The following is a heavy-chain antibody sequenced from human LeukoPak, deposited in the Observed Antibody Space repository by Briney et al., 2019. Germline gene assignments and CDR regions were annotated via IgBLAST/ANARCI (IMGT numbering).Heavy chain of an antibody. J-gene: IGHJ4*02. CDR2: ISYDGAVK. V-gene: IGHV3-30-3*01. D-gene: IGHD2-21*01. CDR1: GFTFRKYA. CDR3: ARDLSENYSIDY. Sequence: GGSLRLSCSASGFTFRKYAIHWVRQAPGKGLEWVSFISYDGAVKYYVASVKGRFTISRDNSKNTVFLQMDSLRNEDTAVYYCARDLSENYSIDYWGQGTLVSVSS.